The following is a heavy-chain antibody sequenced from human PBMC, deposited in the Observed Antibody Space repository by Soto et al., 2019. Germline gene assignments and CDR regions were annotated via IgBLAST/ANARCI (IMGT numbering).Heavy chain of an antibody. CDR1: GGTFSSYA. J-gene: IGHJ6*02. V-gene: IGHV1-69*05. D-gene: IGHD3-22*01. CDR3: AKDQDVSNYPGMDV. Sequence: QVQLVQSGAEVKKPGSSVKVSCKASGGTFSSYAISWVRQAPGQGLEWMGGIIPIFGTANYAQKFQGRVTITTNETTSTAYMELSSLRSDDTAVYYCAKDQDVSNYPGMDVWGQGTTVTVSS. CDR2: IIPIFGTA.